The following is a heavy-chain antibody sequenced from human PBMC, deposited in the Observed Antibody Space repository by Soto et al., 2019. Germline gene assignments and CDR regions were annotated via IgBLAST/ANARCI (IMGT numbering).Heavy chain of an antibody. CDR3: ARGLTLVRGTSTDAFDI. CDR2: ISYDGAKK. V-gene: IGHV3-30-3*01. J-gene: IGHJ3*02. D-gene: IGHD3-10*01. CDR1: GFTFSNYA. Sequence: PGGSLRLSCAASGFTFSNYAMHWVRQAPGKGLEWVAVISYDGAKKYYADSVKGRFTISRDNSKNTLYLQMNSLRAEDTAVYYCARGLTLVRGTSTDAFDIWGQGTMVTVSS.